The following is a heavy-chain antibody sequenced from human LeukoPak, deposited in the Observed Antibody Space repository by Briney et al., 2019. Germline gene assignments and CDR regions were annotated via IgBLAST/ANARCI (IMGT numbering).Heavy chain of an antibody. Sequence: SETLSLTCAVSGGSISSSNWWSWVRQPPGKGLEWIGEIYHSGSTNYNPSLASRLTLSVDATENLLSLKLTSVTAADTAVYFCARDLSVNAFDIWGQGTLVTVSS. CDR3: ARDLSVNAFDI. D-gene: IGHD2/OR15-2a*01. V-gene: IGHV4-4*02. CDR2: IYHSGST. CDR1: GGSISSSNW. J-gene: IGHJ3*02.